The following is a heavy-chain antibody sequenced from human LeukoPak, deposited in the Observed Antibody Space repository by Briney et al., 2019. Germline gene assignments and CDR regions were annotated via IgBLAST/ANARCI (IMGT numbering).Heavy chain of an antibody. CDR3: AREGLVGELLY. V-gene: IGHV4-59*12. J-gene: IGHJ4*02. CDR1: GGSISSYY. Sequence: SGTLSLTCTVSGGSISSYYWSWIRQPPGKGLEWIGYILDSGSTNYNPSLKSRVTMSVDTSKNQFSLKLSSVTAADTAVYYCAREGLVGELLYWGQGTLVTVSS. D-gene: IGHD1-26*01. CDR2: ILDSGST.